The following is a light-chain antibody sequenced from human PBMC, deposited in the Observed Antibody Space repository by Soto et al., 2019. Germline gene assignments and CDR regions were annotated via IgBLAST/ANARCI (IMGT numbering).Light chain of an antibody. Sequence: QSALTPPRSVSGSPGQSVTISCTGTSSDVGGYNYVSWYQQHPGNAPKLMIYDVSKRPSGVPDRFSGSKSGNTASLTISGLQAEDEADYYGCSYACSHTFGYVFGTGTKFT. CDR2: DVS. J-gene: IGLJ1*01. CDR3: CSYACSHTFGYV. CDR1: SSDVGGYNY. V-gene: IGLV2-11*01.